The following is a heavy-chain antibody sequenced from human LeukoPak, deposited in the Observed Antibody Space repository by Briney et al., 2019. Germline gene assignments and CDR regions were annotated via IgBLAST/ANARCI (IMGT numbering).Heavy chain of an antibody. CDR2: IYPGDSDT. Sequence: GESPKISCKGSGYSFTNYWIGWVRQMPGKGLEWMGIIYPGDSDTRYSPSFQGQVTISADKSISTAYLQWSSLRASDTAMYYCARPQTGGYCSGGSCYLDYWGQGTLVTVSS. D-gene: IGHD2-15*01. CDR3: ARPQTGGYCSGGSCYLDY. CDR1: GYSFTNYW. J-gene: IGHJ4*02. V-gene: IGHV5-51*01.